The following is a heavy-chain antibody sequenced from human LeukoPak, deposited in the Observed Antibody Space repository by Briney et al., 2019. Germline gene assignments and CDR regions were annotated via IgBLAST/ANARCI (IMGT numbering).Heavy chain of an antibody. V-gene: IGHV4-61*02. Sequence: SQTLSLTCTVSGGSISSGSYSWSWIRQPAGKGLEWIGRIYTSGSTNYNPSLKSRVTISVDTSKNQFSLKLSSVTAADTAVYYCARYSGSGYWGGAFDYWGQGTLVTVSS. CDR3: ARYSGSGYWGGAFDY. CDR1: GGSISSGSYS. D-gene: IGHD3-22*01. CDR2: IYTSGST. J-gene: IGHJ4*02.